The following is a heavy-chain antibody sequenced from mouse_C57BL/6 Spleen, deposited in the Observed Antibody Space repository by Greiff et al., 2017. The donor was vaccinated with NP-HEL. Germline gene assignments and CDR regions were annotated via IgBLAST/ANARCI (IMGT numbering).Heavy chain of an antibody. CDR3: ARGGSSSFAY. CDR2: IDPSDSYT. Sequence: QVQLQQPGAELVRPGTSVKLSCKASGYTFTSYWMHWVKQRPGQGLEWIGVIDPSDSYTNYNQKFKGKATLTVDTSSSTAYMQLSSLTSEDSAVDYCARGGSSSFAYWGQGTLVAVSA. CDR1: GYTFTSYW. D-gene: IGHD1-1*01. J-gene: IGHJ3*01. V-gene: IGHV1-59*01.